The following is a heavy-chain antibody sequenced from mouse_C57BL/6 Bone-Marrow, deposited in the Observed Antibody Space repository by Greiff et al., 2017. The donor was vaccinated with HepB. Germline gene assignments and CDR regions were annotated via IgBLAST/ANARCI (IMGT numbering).Heavy chain of an antibody. D-gene: IGHD1-1*01. CDR3: ARGRFTTVVATPFAY. J-gene: IGHJ3*01. V-gene: IGHV1-19*01. CDR2: INPYNGGT. CDR1: GYTFTDYY. Sequence: VQLQQSGPVLVKPGASVKMSCKASGYTFTDYYMNWVKQSHGKSLEWIGVINPYNGGTSYNQKFKGKATLTVDKSSSTAYMELNSLTSEDSAVYYCARGRFTTVVATPFAYWGQGTLVTVSA.